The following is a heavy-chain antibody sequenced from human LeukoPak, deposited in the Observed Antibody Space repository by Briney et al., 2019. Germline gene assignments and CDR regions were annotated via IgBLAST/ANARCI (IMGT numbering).Heavy chain of an antibody. Sequence: PGRSLRLSCTYSGFTSGDYAISWFRQAPGKGLEWVGSIRRKAHGAAPAYAASVKGRFTISRDDSTSIAYLQMKSLKTENTAVYYCTRVPVRTDTCIVVLRGHDVFDMWGQGTTVTVSS. D-gene: IGHD3-16*01. V-gene: IGHV3-49*03. CDR2: IRRKAHGAAP. CDR3: TRVPVRTDTCIVVLRGHDVFDM. CDR1: GFTSGDYA. J-gene: IGHJ3*02.